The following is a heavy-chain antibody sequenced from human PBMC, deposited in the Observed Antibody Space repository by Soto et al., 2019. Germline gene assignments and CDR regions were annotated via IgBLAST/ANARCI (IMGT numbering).Heavy chain of an antibody. CDR2: INAGNGNT. CDR1: GYTLTSYA. Sequence: ASVKVSCKASGYTLTSYAMHWVRQAPGQRLEWMGWINAGNGNTKYSEKFQDRVTITRDTSASTAYMELSSLTSEDTAVYYCAAGYCISTSCSSIYYYGMDVWGQGTTVTVSS. J-gene: IGHJ6*02. V-gene: IGHV1-3*01. D-gene: IGHD2-2*01. CDR3: AAGYCISTSCSSIYYYGMDV.